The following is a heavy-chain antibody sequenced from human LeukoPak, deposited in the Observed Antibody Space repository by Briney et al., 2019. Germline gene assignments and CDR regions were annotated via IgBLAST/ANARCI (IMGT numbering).Heavy chain of an antibody. D-gene: IGHD3-10*01. CDR3: AKDRSYYGSGSYFMSPYYMDV. Sequence: GGSLRLSCAASGFIFSSYSMSWLRQAPGKGLEWVSAISGSGGSTYYADSVKGRFTTSRDNSKNTLYLQMNSLRAEDTAVYYWAKDRSYYGSGSYFMSPYYMDVWGKGTTVTISS. CDR1: GFIFSSYS. CDR2: ISGSGGST. J-gene: IGHJ6*03. V-gene: IGHV3-23*01.